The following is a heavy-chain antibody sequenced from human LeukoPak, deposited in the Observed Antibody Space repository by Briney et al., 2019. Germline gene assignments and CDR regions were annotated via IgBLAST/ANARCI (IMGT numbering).Heavy chain of an antibody. D-gene: IGHD3-22*01. CDR3: ATSGYYYDSSGYYAEDWFDP. V-gene: IGHV1-46*01. CDR2: INPSGGST. CDR1: GYTFTSYH. Sequence: ASVKVSCKASGYTFTSYHMHWVRQPPAQGLEWMGIINPSGGSTNYAQKLQDRVTMTRDTSTSTVYMELSSLRSEDTAVYYCATSGYYYDSSGYYAEDWFDPWGEGTRVSV. J-gene: IGHJ5*02.